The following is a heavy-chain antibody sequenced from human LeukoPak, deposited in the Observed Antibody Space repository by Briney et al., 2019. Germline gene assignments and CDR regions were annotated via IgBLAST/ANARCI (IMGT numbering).Heavy chain of an antibody. J-gene: IGHJ4*02. D-gene: IGHD5-12*01. V-gene: IGHV3-21*01. Sequence: GGSLRLSCAASGFTFSSYAMSWVRQAPGKGLEWVSAISSSSSYIYYADSVKGRFTISRDNAKNSLYLQMNSLRAEDTAVYYCARPYSGYDLSQYDYWGQGTLVTVSS. CDR2: ISSSSSYI. CDR3: ARPYSGYDLSQYDY. CDR1: GFTFSSYA.